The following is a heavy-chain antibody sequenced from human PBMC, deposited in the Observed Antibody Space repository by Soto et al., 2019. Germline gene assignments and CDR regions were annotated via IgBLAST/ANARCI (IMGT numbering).Heavy chain of an antibody. CDR2: ISGSGGST. Sequence: EVQLLESGGGLVQPGGSQRLSCAASGFTFSSYAMSWVRQAPGKGLEWVSAISGSGGSTYYADSVKGRFTISRDNSKNTLYLQMNSLRAEDTAVYYCAKIPSSGVVWVLWFDPWGQGTLVTVSS. CDR3: AKIPSSGVVWVLWFDP. D-gene: IGHD3-3*01. CDR1: GFTFSSYA. V-gene: IGHV3-23*01. J-gene: IGHJ5*02.